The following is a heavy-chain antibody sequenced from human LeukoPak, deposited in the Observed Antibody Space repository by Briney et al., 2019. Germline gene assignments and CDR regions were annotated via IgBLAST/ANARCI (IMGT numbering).Heavy chain of an antibody. CDR1: GYTFTDFW. D-gene: IGHD3-10*01. CDR3: ARQSRDGSKTRGYYFDY. V-gene: IGHV5-51*01. Sequence: GESLKISCKGSGYTFTDFWIGWVRQMPGKGLEWMEIIYPGDSHTAYRPSFQGQVTISADKSISTAYLQWSSLKASDTAMYYCARQSRDGSKTRGYYFDYWGQGTLVTVSS. CDR2: IYPGDSHT. J-gene: IGHJ4*02.